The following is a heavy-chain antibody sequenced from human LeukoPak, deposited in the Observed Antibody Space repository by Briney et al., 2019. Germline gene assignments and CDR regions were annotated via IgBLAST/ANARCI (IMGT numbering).Heavy chain of an antibody. Sequence: PSETLSLTCTVSGGSISSTSYHWGWIRQPPGKGLEWIGNTYYSGSIYYNPSLKSRVSISVDTSKNHFSLILSSVTAADTAVYYCARQSSGIDYWGQGTLVTVSS. V-gene: IGHV4-39*01. D-gene: IGHD6-19*01. J-gene: IGHJ4*02. CDR3: ARQSSGIDY. CDR1: GGSISSTSYH. CDR2: TYYSGSI.